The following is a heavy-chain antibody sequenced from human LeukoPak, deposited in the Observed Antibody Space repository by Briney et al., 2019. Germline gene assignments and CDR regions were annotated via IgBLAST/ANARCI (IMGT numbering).Heavy chain of an antibody. CDR2: IIPMFGTP. CDR1: GDTFTTYA. J-gene: IGHJ5*02. Sequence: GSSVKVSCKASGDTFTTYAIIWVRQAPGQGLEWMGWIIPMFGTPNYAQRLQGRVTITADKSTKTAYMELRSLRYEDTAVYFCARAGIPGYCTNVTCSNWLDPWGQGTLVTVSS. V-gene: IGHV1-69*06. D-gene: IGHD2-8*01. CDR3: ARAGIPGYCTNVTCSNWLDP.